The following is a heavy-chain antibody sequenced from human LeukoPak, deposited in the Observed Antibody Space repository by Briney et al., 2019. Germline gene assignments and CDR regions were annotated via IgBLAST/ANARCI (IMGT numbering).Heavy chain of an antibody. CDR3: TTTHYNFGDLDH. V-gene: IGHV3-15*01. D-gene: IGHD3-3*01. CDR1: GFIFSSAW. J-gene: IGHJ4*02. CDR2: IKTKSDGWTT. Sequence: GGSLRLSCAASGFIFSSAWMSWVRQAPGKGLEWVGHIKTKSDGWTTNYGSPVKGRFTISRDDSKNTVYLQMNSLKTEDTAVYYCTTTHYNFGDLDHWGQGALVTVSS.